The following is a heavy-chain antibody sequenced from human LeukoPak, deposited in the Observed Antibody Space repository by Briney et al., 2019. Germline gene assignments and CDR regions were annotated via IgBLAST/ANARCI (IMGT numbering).Heavy chain of an antibody. D-gene: IGHD6-19*01. Sequence: GGSLRLSCAASGFTFSSYGMHWVRQAPGKGLEWVAVISYDGSNKYYADSVKGRFTISRDNSKNTLYLQMNSLRAEDTAVYYCAKGRWNSSGWYPAWGQGTLVTVSS. V-gene: IGHV3-30*18. CDR2: ISYDGSNK. CDR1: GFTFSSYG. J-gene: IGHJ5*02. CDR3: AKGRWNSSGWYPA.